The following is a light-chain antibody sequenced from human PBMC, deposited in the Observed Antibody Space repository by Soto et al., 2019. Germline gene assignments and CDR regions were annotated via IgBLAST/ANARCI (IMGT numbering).Light chain of an antibody. CDR3: HQYSSSRRT. CDR1: QSVSSNF. CDR2: GAS. Sequence: IVLTRFSGTLSFSPGERFTLSCRASQSVSSNFLAWYQQKPGQAPRLLIYGASNRAAGIPDRFSGSGSGTDFTLTISRLEPEDFAVYYCHQYSSSRRTFGQGTKVDI. J-gene: IGKJ1*01. V-gene: IGKV3-20*01.